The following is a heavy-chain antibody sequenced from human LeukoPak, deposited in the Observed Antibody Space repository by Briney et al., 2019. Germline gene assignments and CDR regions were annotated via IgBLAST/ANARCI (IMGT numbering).Heavy chain of an antibody. J-gene: IGHJ4*02. D-gene: IGHD3-22*01. V-gene: IGHV4-61*01. CDR1: GGSVSSGNYY. Sequence: SETLSLTCTVSGGSVSSGNYYWSWIRQPPGKGLEWIGYIYYSGSTNFNPSLKSRVTISVDTSKNQFSLKLNSVTAADTAVYYCARDKNYYDGGGYFFDYWGQGTLVTVSS. CDR2: IYYSGST. CDR3: ARDKNYYDGGGYFFDY.